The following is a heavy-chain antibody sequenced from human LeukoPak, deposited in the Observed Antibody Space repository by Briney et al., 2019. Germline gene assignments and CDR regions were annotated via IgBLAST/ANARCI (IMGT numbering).Heavy chain of an antibody. CDR2: ISSGSKYI. CDR1: GFTFSSYS. J-gene: IGHJ4*02. D-gene: IGHD5-18*01. V-gene: IGHV3-21*01. Sequence: GGSLRLSCAASGFTFSSYSMNWVRQAPGKGLEWVSSISSGSKYIYNADSVKGRFTISRDNAKNSLYLQMNSLRVEDTAVYYCARALSYRYGSMDFWGQGTLVIVSS. CDR3: ARALSYRYGSMDF.